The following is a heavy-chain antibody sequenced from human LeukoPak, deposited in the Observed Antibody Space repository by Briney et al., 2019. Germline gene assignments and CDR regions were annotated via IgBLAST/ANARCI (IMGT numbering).Heavy chain of an antibody. CDR2: ISPNGGRT. J-gene: IGHJ5*02. CDR1: GYIFTIYQ. D-gene: IGHD2-8*01. CDR3: ARDLRPYATNWFDP. V-gene: IGHV1-46*01. Sequence: GVSVKLSCRASGYIFTIYQLHWVRQAPAQGLEWMGIISPNGGRTRYAQKLQGRGNKTRDMYTSTVYVEVSSVRSEDAAVYYCARDLRPYATNWFDPWGQRTLVTVSS.